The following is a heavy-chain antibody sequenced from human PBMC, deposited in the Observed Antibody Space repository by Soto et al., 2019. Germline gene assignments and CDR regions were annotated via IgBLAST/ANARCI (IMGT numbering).Heavy chain of an antibody. J-gene: IGHJ6*02. V-gene: IGHV3-21*01. CDR3: AGESYDILTGYHEGMDV. CDR2: ISSSSSYI. Sequence: EVQLVESGGGLVKPGGSLRLSCAASGFTFSSYSMNWVRQAPGKGLEWVSSISSSSSYIYYADSVKGRFTISRDNAKNSLYLQMHSLGAEGTGVYYCAGESYDILTGYHEGMDVWGQGTTVTVSS. CDR1: GFTFSSYS. D-gene: IGHD3-9*01.